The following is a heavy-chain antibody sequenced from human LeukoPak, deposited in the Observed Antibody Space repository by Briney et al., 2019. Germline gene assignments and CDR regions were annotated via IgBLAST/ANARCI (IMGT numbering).Heavy chain of an antibody. Sequence: PGGSLRLSCSASGFTFSSYAMHWVRQAPGKGLEYVSAISSNGGSTYYADSVKGRFTISRDNSKNTLYLQMSSLRAEDTAVYYCVKEAVDILTGSPLYYFDYWGQGTLVTVSS. J-gene: IGHJ4*02. CDR3: VKEAVDILTGSPLYYFDY. CDR2: ISSNGGST. D-gene: IGHD3-9*01. V-gene: IGHV3-64D*06. CDR1: GFTFSSYA.